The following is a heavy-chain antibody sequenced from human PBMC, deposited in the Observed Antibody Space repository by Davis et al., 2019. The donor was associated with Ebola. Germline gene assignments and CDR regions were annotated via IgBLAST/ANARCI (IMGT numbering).Heavy chain of an antibody. D-gene: IGHD1-7*01. V-gene: IGHV1-2*04. CDR1: GYTFTGYY. J-gene: IGHJ6*02. CDR3: AREYLYNWNYSGGMDV. CDR2: IYPNSGGT. Sequence: ASVKVSCKASGYTFTGYYMHWLRQAPGQGLEWMGWIYPNSGGTNYAQKFQGWVTMTRDTSISTAYMELSRLRSDDTAVYYCAREYLYNWNYSGGMDVWGQGTTVTVSS.